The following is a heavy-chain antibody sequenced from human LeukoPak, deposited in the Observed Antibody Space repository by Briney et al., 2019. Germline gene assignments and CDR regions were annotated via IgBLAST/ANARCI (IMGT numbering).Heavy chain of an antibody. Sequence: ASVKVSCKASGYTFTSYGISWVRQAPGQGLEWMGWISAYNGNTSYAQKLQGRVTMTTDTSTSTAYMELRSLRSDDTAVYYCARVPETGYSSGWYPIDYWGQGTLVTVSS. CDR3: ARVPETGYSSGWYPIDY. D-gene: IGHD6-19*01. J-gene: IGHJ4*02. V-gene: IGHV1-18*01. CDR1: GYTFTSYG. CDR2: ISAYNGNT.